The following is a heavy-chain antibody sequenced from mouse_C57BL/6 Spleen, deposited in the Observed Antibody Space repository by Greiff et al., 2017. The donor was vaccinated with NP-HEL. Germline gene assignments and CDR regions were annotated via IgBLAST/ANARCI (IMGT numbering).Heavy chain of an antibody. Sequence: VQLQQSDAELVKPGASVKISCKVSGYTFTDHTIHWMKQRPEQGLEWIGYIYPRDGSTKYNEKFKGKATLTADKSSSTAYMQLNSLKSEDSAVYFCASSDYGHYYAMDYWGQGTSVTVSS. CDR2: IYPRDGST. CDR1: GYTFTDHT. D-gene: IGHD1-2*01. J-gene: IGHJ4*01. CDR3: ASSDYGHYYAMDY. V-gene: IGHV1-78*01.